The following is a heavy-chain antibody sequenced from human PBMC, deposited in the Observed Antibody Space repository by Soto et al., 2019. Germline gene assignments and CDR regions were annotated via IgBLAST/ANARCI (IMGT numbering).Heavy chain of an antibody. D-gene: IGHD6-19*01. Sequence: GGSLRLSCAASGFTFSSYWMSWVRQAPGKGLEWVSGISWNSGSIGYADYVKGRFTISRDNAKNSLYLQMNSLGAEDTALYYCSKDPPRGIAVAGRGGLTDAFDIWGQGTMVTVSS. J-gene: IGHJ3*02. V-gene: IGHV3-9*01. CDR1: GFTFSSYW. CDR2: ISWNSGSI. CDR3: SKDPPRGIAVAGRGGLTDAFDI.